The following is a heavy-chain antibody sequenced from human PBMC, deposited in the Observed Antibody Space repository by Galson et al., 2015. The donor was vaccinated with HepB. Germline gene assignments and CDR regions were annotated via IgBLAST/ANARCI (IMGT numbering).Heavy chain of an antibody. J-gene: IGHJ3*02. CDR1: GFTFDDYA. Sequence: SLRLSCAASGFTFDDYAMHWVRQAPGKGLEWVSGISWNSGSIGYADSVKGRFTISRDNAKNSLYLQMNSLSAEDTALYYCAKDVEYYYGSASPGAFDIWGQGTMVTVSS. D-gene: IGHD3-10*01. V-gene: IGHV3-9*01. CDR3: AKDVEYYYGSASPGAFDI. CDR2: ISWNSGSI.